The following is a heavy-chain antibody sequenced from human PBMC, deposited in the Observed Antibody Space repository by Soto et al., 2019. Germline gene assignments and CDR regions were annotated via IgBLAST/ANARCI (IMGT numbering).Heavy chain of an antibody. D-gene: IGHD3-10*01. V-gene: IGHV1-46*01. CDR3: ARLKLKGNWFDP. CDR1: GYTFTSYY. J-gene: IGHJ5*02. Sequence: ASGKVSCKASGYTFTSYYMHWVREAPGQGLEWMGIINPSGGSTSYAQKFQGRVTMTRDTPTSTVYMELSSLRSEDTAVYYCARLKLKGNWFDPWGQGTLVTVPS. CDR2: INPSGGST.